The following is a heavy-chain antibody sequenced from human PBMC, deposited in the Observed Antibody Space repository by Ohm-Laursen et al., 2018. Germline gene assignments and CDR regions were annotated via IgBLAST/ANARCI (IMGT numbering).Heavy chain of an antibody. V-gene: IGHV4-59*01. J-gene: IGHJ2*01. CDR2: IYYSGST. D-gene: IGHD3-16*01. CDR1: GGSISSYY. Sequence: SDTLSLTCTVSGGSISSYYWSWIRQPPGKGLEWIGYIYYSGSTNYNPSLKSRVTISVDTSKNQFSLKLSSVTAADTAVYYCARDLGVNWYFDLWGRGTLVSVSS. CDR3: ARDLGVNWYFDL.